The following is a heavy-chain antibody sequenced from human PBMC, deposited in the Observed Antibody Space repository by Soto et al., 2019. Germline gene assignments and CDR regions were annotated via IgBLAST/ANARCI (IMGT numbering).Heavy chain of an antibody. J-gene: IGHJ6*02. CDR3: ARDHYGGNSDYYGMDV. V-gene: IGHV1-18*01. Sequence: GASVKVSCKASGYTFSSYGISWVRQAPGQGLEWMGWISAYNGNTNYAQKLQGRVTMTTDTSTSTAYMELRSLRSDDTAVYYCARDHYGGNSDYYGMDVWGQGTTVTVSS. CDR1: GYTFSSYG. CDR2: ISAYNGNT. D-gene: IGHD4-17*01.